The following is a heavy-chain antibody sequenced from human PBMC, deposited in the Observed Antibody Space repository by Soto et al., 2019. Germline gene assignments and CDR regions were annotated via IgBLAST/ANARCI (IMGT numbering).Heavy chain of an antibody. D-gene: IGHD6-13*01. J-gene: IGHJ4*02. V-gene: IGHV1-18*01. CDR2: ISAYNGNT. CDR1: GYTFSSYG. CDR3: ARVLTADGFAY. Sequence: QVQLVQSGAEVKKPGASVKVSCKASGYTFSSYGISWVRQAPGQGLEWMGWISAYNGNTNYAQKLQGRVTMTTDTPTSTAYMDVSSLRSDDTAVYYCARVLTADGFAYWGQGTLVTVSS.